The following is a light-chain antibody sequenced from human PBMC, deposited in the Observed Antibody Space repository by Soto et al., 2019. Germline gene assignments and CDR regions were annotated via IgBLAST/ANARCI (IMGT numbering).Light chain of an antibody. Sequence: IVMTQSPITLSVSPGERATLSWTASQSVNNNVAWYQQKPGHTPRLLIYSASIGATGTPARFSGGGSGTDFTLTVTSLQSEDFGIYYCQQYTDWPTTFGQGTKVDIK. CDR1: QSVNNN. V-gene: IGKV3-15*01. CDR2: SAS. J-gene: IGKJ1*01. CDR3: QQYTDWPTT.